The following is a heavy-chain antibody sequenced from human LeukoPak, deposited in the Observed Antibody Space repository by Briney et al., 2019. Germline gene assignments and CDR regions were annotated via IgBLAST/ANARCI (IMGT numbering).Heavy chain of an antibody. CDR2: INHSGST. CDR3: ARDGPSLYYYHYGMDV. J-gene: IGHJ6*02. CDR1: GGSFSGYY. V-gene: IGHV4-34*01. Sequence: SETLSLTCAVYGGSFSGYYWSWIRQPPGKGLEWIGEINHSGSTNYNPSLKSRVTISVDTSKNQFSLKLSSVTAADTAVYYCARDGPSLYYYHYGMDVWGQGTTVTVSS.